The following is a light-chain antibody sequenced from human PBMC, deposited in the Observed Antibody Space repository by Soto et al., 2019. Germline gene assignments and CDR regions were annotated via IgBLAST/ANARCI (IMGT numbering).Light chain of an antibody. CDR3: QHYNSYSEA. J-gene: IGKJ1*01. V-gene: IGKV1-5*03. Sequence: IQLTQSPSSLSASVGDRVTFTCRASQSISSWLAWYQQKPGKAHKLLIYKASTLKSGVTSRFSGSGAGTEFTLTISSLQPDDFATYYCQHYNSYSEAFGQGTKVDIK. CDR1: QSISSW. CDR2: KAS.